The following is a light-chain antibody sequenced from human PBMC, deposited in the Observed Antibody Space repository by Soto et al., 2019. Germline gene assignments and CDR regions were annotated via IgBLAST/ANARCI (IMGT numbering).Light chain of an antibody. CDR3: VSFTTSRSYV. Sequence: QSVMTQPPSVSAAPGQKVTISCSGSSSNIGGNSVSWYQQLPGTAPKLLIYDVANRPSGVTHRFFGSKSGNTASLIISGLQAEDEADYYCVSFTTSRSYVFGTGTKLTVL. V-gene: IGLV1-51*01. CDR2: DVA. J-gene: IGLJ1*01. CDR1: SSNIGGNS.